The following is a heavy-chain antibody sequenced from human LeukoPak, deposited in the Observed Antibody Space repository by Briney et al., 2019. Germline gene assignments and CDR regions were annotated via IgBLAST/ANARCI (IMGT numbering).Heavy chain of an antibody. D-gene: IGHD3-9*01. V-gene: IGHV3-33*01. CDR2: VWYDGNNK. Sequence: GRSLGLSCAASGFSFTNYGMHWVRQAPGKGLEWVAAVWYDGNNKYYADSVQGRFTISRDNSKNTLYLQMNGLRAEDTAVYFCARGWHYDILTGYHLDYWGQGTLVTVSS. J-gene: IGHJ4*02. CDR3: ARGWHYDILTGYHLDY. CDR1: GFSFTNYG.